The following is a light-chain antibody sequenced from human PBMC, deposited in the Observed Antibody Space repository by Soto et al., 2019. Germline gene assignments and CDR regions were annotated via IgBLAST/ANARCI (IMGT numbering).Light chain of an antibody. V-gene: IGKV3-20*01. CDR3: QQYASSPFT. J-gene: IGKJ3*01. CDR2: GSS. Sequence: EIVMTQSPGTLSLSPGERATLSCRASQSVSSSYLAWYQQKPGQPPRLLNYGSSSRATGIPVSFSGSGSGTDFTLTISSLEPEDFAVYYCQQYASSPFTFGPGTKVDIK. CDR1: QSVSSSY.